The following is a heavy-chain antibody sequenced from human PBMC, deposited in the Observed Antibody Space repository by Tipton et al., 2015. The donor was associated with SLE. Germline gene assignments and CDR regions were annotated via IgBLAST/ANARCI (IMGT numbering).Heavy chain of an antibody. V-gene: IGHV4-59*01. CDR2: IYYSGST. D-gene: IGHD2-21*02. CDR3: AGLRVTSDAFDI. Sequence: LRLSCTVSGGSISSYYWGWIRQPPGKGLEWIGYIYYSGSTNYNPSLKSRVTISVDTSKNQFSLKLSSVTAADTAVYYCAGLRVTSDAFDIWGQGTMVTVSS. CDR1: GGSISSYY. J-gene: IGHJ3*02.